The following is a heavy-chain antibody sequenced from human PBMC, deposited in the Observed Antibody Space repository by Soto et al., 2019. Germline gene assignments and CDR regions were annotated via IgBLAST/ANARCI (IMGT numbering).Heavy chain of an antibody. CDR3: AGDDGDSGYFIGNWFDP. CDR1: GYTFTSYY. CDR2: INPSGGST. J-gene: IGHJ5*02. Sequence: GASVKVSCKASGYTFTSYYMHWVRQAPGQGLEWMGIINPSGGSTSYAQKFQGRVTMTRDTSTSTVYMELSSLRSEDTAVYYCAGDDGDSGYFIGNWFDPWGQGTLVTVSS. V-gene: IGHV1-46*01. D-gene: IGHD5-12*01.